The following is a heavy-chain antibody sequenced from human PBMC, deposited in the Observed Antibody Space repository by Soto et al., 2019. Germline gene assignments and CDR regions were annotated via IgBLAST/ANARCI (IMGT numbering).Heavy chain of an antibody. J-gene: IGHJ5*02. CDR3: AKLMGSDRTFGWFDP. Sequence: QVQLVESGGGVVQPGTSLTLSCVGSGFTFSSYAFHWIRQAPGKGLEWVASVSFNGNNKYYGDSVKGRFSVSRDNVKNSLYLQMNDVRPGDTAVYFCAKLMGSDRTFGWFDPWGQGTLVSVSS. D-gene: IGHD3-22*01. CDR1: GFTFSSYA. V-gene: IGHV3-30*18. CDR2: VSFNGNNK.